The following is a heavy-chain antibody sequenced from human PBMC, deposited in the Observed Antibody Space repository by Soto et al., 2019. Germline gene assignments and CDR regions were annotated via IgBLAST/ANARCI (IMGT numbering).Heavy chain of an antibody. CDR2: INPNSGDT. Sequence: ASVKVSCKASGYIFTGYYMHWVRLAPGQGLEWMGWINPNSGDTNYAQKFRGRVTMTRNTSISTAYMELSSLRSEDTAVYYCAIPYSYYYGSGRDHDAFDIWGQGTMVTVSS. CDR3: AIPYSYYYGSGRDHDAFDI. D-gene: IGHD3-10*01. V-gene: IGHV1-2*02. J-gene: IGHJ3*02. CDR1: GYIFTGYY.